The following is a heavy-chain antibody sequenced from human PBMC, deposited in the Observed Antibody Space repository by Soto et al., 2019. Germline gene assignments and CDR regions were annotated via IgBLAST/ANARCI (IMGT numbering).Heavy chain of an antibody. CDR3: ARGRDDYKRSWYYFDY. CDR1: GVSISSNYYS. Sequence: SETLSLTCGVSGVSISSNYYSWSWIRQPPGKGPEWIGYTFHSGSTYYNPSLKGRLTISVDKSKNQFSLKLNSVTAADTAVYYCARGRDDYKRSWYYFDYWGQGALVTVSS. V-gene: IGHV4-30-2*01. J-gene: IGHJ4*02. D-gene: IGHD4-4*01. CDR2: TFHSGST.